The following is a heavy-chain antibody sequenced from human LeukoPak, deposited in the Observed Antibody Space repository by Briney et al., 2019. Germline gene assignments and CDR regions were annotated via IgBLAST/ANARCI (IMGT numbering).Heavy chain of an antibody. CDR2: IDWDDDK. CDR1: GISLSTSGMC. D-gene: IGHD3-22*01. CDR3: SRIPLVVRWRFVV. Sequence: SGPALVKPTHTLTPTCTFSGISLSTSGMCVSWIRQPPGKALEWLARIDWDDDKYYSTSLKTRLTISKDTSKSQVVLTMTNMDPVDTATYYCSRIPLVVRWRFVVWGQGTLVTVSS. V-gene: IGHV2-70*11. J-gene: IGHJ4*02.